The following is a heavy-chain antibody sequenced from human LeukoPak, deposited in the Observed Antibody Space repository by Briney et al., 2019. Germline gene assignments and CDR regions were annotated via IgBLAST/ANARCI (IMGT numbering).Heavy chain of an antibody. Sequence: GGSLRLSCAASGFTFSNYAMHWVRQAPGKGLEWVAVISYDGSNKYYADSVKGRFTISRDNSKNTLYLQMNSLRAEDTAVYYCARDELGGPSTVVIMGLDYWGQGTLVTVSS. D-gene: IGHD4-23*01. J-gene: IGHJ4*02. CDR2: ISYDGSNK. CDR3: ARDELGGPSTVVIMGLDY. V-gene: IGHV3-30*04. CDR1: GFTFSNYA.